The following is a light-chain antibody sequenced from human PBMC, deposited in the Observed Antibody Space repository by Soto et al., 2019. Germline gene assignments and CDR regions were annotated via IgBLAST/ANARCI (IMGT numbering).Light chain of an antibody. J-gene: IGKJ4*01. V-gene: IGKV1-33*01. CDR2: DAS. Sequence: DIQMTQSPSSLSASVGDRVTITCQASQDISNYLNWYQQKPGKAPKLLIYDASNLETGVASRFSGSGSVTDFTFTISSLQPEDIATYYCQQYDNLFLTFGGGTKVEIK. CDR1: QDISNY. CDR3: QQYDNLFLT.